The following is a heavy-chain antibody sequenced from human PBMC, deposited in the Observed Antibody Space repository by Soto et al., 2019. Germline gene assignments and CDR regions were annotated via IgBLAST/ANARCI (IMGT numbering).Heavy chain of an antibody. D-gene: IGHD3-22*01. J-gene: IGHJ4*02. CDR2: ISGSGGST. CDR1: GFTISRYA. CDR3: AKDVEAAYYYDSSGYLFDY. V-gene: IGHV3-23*01. Sequence: GGSLKLSCAASGFTISRYAMSWVRQAPGKGLEWVSSISGSGGSTYYADSVKGRFTISRDNSKNTLYLQMNSLRAEDTAVYYCAKDVEAAYYYDSSGYLFDYWGQGTLVTVSS.